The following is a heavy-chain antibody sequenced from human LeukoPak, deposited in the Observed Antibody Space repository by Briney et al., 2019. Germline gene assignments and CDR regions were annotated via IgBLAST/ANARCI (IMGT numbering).Heavy chain of an antibody. Sequence: EASVKVSCKASGYTFTSYDINWVRQATGQGLEWMGWMNPNSGNTGYAQKFQGRVTMTRNTSISTAYMELSSLRSEDTAVYYCARDRYYDFWSPSLTGGYYYGMDVWGQGTTVTVSS. V-gene: IGHV1-8*01. CDR2: MNPNSGNT. CDR1: GYTFTSYD. CDR3: ARDRYYDFWSPSLTGGYYYGMDV. D-gene: IGHD3-3*01. J-gene: IGHJ6*02.